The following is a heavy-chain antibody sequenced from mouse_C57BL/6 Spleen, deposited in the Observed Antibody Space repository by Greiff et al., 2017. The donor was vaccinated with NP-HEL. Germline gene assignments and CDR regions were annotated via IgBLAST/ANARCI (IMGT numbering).Heavy chain of an antibody. CDR3: AREGFAY. CDR2: INPNNGGT. J-gene: IGHJ3*01. Sequence: EVQLQQPGPELVKPGASVKISCKASGYTFTDYYMNWVKQSHGKSLEWIGDINPNNGGTSYNQKFKGKATLTVDKSSSTAYMELRSLTSEDSAVYYCAREGFAYWGQGTLVTVSA. V-gene: IGHV1-26*01. CDR1: GYTFTDYY.